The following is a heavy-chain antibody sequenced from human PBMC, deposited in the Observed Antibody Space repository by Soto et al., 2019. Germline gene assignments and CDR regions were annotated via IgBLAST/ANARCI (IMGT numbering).Heavy chain of an antibody. V-gene: IGHV3-30*04. J-gene: IGHJ4*02. D-gene: IGHD2-2*01. CDR1: EVIFSNSA. CDR2: VSFDGSLK. Sequence: LRLSCVASEVIFSNSAMHWVRQAPGKGLEWVAVVSFDGSLKYYADSVEGRFTISRDSSENTLYLQMNSLRPEDTAVYYCARDGPSSLTSYFDYWGQGTLVTVSS. CDR3: ARDGPSSLTSYFDY.